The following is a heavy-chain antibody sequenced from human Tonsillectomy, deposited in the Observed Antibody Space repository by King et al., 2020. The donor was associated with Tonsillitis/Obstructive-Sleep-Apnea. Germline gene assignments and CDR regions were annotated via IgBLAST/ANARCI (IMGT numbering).Heavy chain of an antibody. J-gene: IGHJ4*02. CDR1: GFTFNFYS. Sequence: QLVQSGGGLIQPGGSLRLSCAASGFTFNFYSMDWVRQAPGKGLEWVSYISGSGNTIYYADSGKGRFTISRDNAKSSLYLQMNRLSDEDTAVYYCTRDIRGNYDFWSGYPGYWGQGTLVTVSS. V-gene: IGHV3-48*02. CDR2: ISGSGNTI. D-gene: IGHD3-3*01. CDR3: TRDIRGNYDFWSGYPGY.